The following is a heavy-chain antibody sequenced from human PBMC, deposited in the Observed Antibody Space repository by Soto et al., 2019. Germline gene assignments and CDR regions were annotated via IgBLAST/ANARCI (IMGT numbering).Heavy chain of an antibody. CDR2: INGGGGTT. Sequence: GGSLRLSCAASGFSFSGYTMNWVRQAQGKGLEGISGINGGGGTTYYADSGKGRFTISRDYSKHILYLQMNSPRAEDTAIYYCAKDRHPDGIWTFDYWGRGTLVTVSS. J-gene: IGHJ4*02. CDR3: AKDRHPDGIWTFDY. D-gene: IGHD3-9*01. V-gene: IGHV3-23*01. CDR1: GFSFSGYT.